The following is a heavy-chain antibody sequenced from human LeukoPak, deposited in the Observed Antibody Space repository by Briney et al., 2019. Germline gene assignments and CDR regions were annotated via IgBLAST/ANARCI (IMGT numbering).Heavy chain of an antibody. V-gene: IGHV4-4*02. Sequence: SGTLSLTCAVSGGSISSSNWWSWVRQPPGKGLEWIGSIYYSGSTYYNPSLKSRVTISVDTSKNQFSLKLSSVTAADTAVYYCARRGDGYDSECFDYWGQGTLVTVSS. D-gene: IGHD5-12*01. CDR1: GGSISSSNW. CDR2: IYYSGST. J-gene: IGHJ4*02. CDR3: ARRGDGYDSECFDY.